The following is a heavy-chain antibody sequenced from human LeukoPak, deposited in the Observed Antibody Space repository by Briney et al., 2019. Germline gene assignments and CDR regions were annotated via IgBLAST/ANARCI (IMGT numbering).Heavy chain of an antibody. J-gene: IGHJ3*02. CDR2: IYIDWSST. D-gene: IGHD2-15*01. CDR1: GFTFSSYW. V-gene: IGHV3-74*01. CDR3: ARGEYCSGGSCYSADFDI. Sequence: GGSLRLSCAASGFTFSSYWMHWVRQAPGKGLVWVSRIYIDWSSTNYADSVKGRFTITRDNAKNTLYLQMNSLRAEDTAVYYCARGEYCSGGSCYSADFDIWGQGTMVTVFS.